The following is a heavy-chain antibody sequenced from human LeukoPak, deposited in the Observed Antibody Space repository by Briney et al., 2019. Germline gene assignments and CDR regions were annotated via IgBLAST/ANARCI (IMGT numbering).Heavy chain of an antibody. V-gene: IGHV3-7*01. CDR3: AREDGYCSGGNCYSYFDS. J-gene: IGHJ4*02. CDR2: IKKTGSET. D-gene: IGHD2-15*01. Sequence: GGSLRLSCAASGFSFSHFWMSWVRQAPGKGLEWVAYIKKTGSETYYVDSVKGRFTITRDNTRNSLFLQMYSLRAEDTAVYFCAREDGYCSGGNCYSYFDSWGQGTLVTVSS. CDR1: GFSFSHFW.